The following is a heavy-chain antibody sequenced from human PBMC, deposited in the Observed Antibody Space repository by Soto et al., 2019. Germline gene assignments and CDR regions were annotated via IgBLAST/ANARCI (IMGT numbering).Heavy chain of an antibody. CDR2: IYYSGST. CDR1: GVSISSYY. CDR3: ARDNGYSYGYTLDH. J-gene: IGHJ4*02. Sequence: SETLSLTCTVSGVSISSYYWSWIRQPPGKGLEWIGYIYYSGSTNYNPSLKSRVTISVDTSKNQFSLKLSSVTAADTAVYYCARDNGYSYGYTLDHWGQVTLVTVS. D-gene: IGHD5-18*01. V-gene: IGHV4-59*01.